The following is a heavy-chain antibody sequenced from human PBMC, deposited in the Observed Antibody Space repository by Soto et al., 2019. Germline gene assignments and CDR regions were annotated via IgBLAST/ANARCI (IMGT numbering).Heavy chain of an antibody. CDR1: GYTFTSYG. J-gene: IGHJ6*02. CDR3: ASGTRDYDGYYYGMDV. V-gene: IGHV1-18*01. CDR2: ISAYNGNT. Sequence: GASVKVSCKASGYTFTSYGISWVRQAPGQGLEWMGWISAYNGNTNYAQKLQGRVTMTTDTSTSTAYMELRSLRSDDTAAYYCASGTRDYDGYYYGMDVWGQGTTVTVSS. D-gene: IGHD4-17*01.